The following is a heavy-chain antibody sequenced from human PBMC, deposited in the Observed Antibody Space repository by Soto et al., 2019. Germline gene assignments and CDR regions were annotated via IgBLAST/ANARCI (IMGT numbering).Heavy chain of an antibody. J-gene: IGHJ4*02. V-gene: IGHV4-31*03. CDR3: ARGYCSGGSCYSPQIGTFDY. D-gene: IGHD2-15*01. CDR1: GGSISSGGYY. CDR2: IYYSGST. Sequence: PSETLSLTCTVSGGSISSGGYYWSWIRQHPGKGLEWIGYIYYSGSTYYNPSLKSRVTISVDTSKNQFSLKLSSVTAADTAVYYCARGYCSGGSCYSPQIGTFDYWGQGTRVTVSS.